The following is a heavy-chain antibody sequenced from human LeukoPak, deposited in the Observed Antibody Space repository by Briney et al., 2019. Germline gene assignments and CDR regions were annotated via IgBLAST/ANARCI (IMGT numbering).Heavy chain of an antibody. CDR2: IYPGDSDT. J-gene: IGHJ4*02. CDR3: ASLRDSSGYMDY. CDR1: GYSFTSYW. Sequence: PGETLQISCKGSGYSFTSYWIGWVRQVPGKGLEWMGIIYPGDSDTRYSPSFQGQVTISADKSISTAYLQWSSLKASDTAMYYCASLRDSSGYMDYWGQGTLVTVSS. D-gene: IGHD3-22*01. V-gene: IGHV5-51*01.